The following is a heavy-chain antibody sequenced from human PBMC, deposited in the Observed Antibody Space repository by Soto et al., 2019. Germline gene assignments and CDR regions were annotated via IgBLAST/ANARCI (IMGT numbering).Heavy chain of an antibody. D-gene: IGHD3-10*01. CDR1: GGTFSSYA. CDR3: ASSEGGRGVILGFDY. V-gene: IGHV1-69*01. J-gene: IGHJ4*02. Sequence: QVQLVQSGAEVKKPGSSVKVSCKASGGTFSSYAISWVRQAPGQALESMGGIIPIFGTANYAQKFQGRVTITADESTSTAYMELSSLRSEDTAVYYCASSEGGRGVILGFDYWGQGTLVTVSS. CDR2: IIPIFGTA.